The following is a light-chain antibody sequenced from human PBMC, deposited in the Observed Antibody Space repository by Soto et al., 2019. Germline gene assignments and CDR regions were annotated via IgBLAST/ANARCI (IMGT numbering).Light chain of an antibody. J-gene: IGLJ2*01. CDR2: SNN. Sequence: QSVLTQPPSASGTPGQRVTISCSGSSSNIGSNTVNWYQQLPGTAPKPLIYSNNQRPSGVPDRFSGSKSGTSASLAISGLKSEDEAEYYGAAWDDSLNGPVFGGGTKLTVL. V-gene: IGLV1-44*01. CDR1: SSNIGSNT. CDR3: AAWDDSLNGPV.